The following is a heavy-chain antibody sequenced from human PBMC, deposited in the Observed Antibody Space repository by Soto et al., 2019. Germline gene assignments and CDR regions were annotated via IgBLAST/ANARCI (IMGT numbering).Heavy chain of an antibody. V-gene: IGHV1-3*01. CDR2: INAGNGNT. D-gene: IGHD1-20*01. J-gene: IGHJ5*02. CDR1: VYTFTSYA. Sequence: ASVKVSCKASVYTFTSYAMHWVRQAPGQRLEWMGWINAGNGNTKYSQKFQGRVTITRDTSASTAYMELSSLRSEDTAVYYCARYITGTLYNWFDPWGQGTLVTVSS. CDR3: ARYITGTLYNWFDP.